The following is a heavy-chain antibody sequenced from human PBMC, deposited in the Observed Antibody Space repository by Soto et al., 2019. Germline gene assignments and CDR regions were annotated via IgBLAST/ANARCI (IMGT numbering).Heavy chain of an antibody. V-gene: IGHV3-30*03. CDR2: ISSDGSNY. CDR3: AREVGTAMTVITNAHFDL. J-gene: IGHJ2*01. Sequence: QVQLVESGGGVVQPGRSQRLSCAASGFTFSACAMHWVRQSPGKGLVWVAVISSDGSNYYYEDSVKGRFTISRDNTTNTLFLQMDSLRAAETAVYCCAREVGTAMTVITNAHFDLGGRGTLVTAAS. D-gene: IGHD2-8*01. CDR1: GFTFSACA.